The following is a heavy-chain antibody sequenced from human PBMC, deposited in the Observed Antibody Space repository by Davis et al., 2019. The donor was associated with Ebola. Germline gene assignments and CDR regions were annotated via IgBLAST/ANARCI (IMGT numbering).Heavy chain of an antibody. Sequence: ASVKVSCKVFGYSLTELSIHWVRQAPGKGLEWMAGFDPEDGKTIYAQNFQGRVTMTEDTSTNTAYMELSSLTSEDTAMYYCESPVYAQTRGLSVLLGENWGRGTLVTVSS. V-gene: IGHV1-24*01. J-gene: IGHJ4*02. D-gene: IGHD2-8*01. CDR2: FDPEDGKT. CDR1: GYSLTELS. CDR3: ESPVYAQTRGLSVLLGEN.